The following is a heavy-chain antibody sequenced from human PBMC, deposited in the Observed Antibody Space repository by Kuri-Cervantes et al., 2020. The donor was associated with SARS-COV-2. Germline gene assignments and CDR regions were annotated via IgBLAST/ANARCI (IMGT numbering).Heavy chain of an antibody. V-gene: IGHV3-15*01. CDR1: GFTFSNAW. CDR3: TTSTPDIVATINAFDI. Sequence: GGSLRLSCAASGFTFSNAWMSWVRQAPGKGLEWVGRIKSKTDGGTTDYAAPVKGRFTISRDDSKNTLYLQMNSLKTEDTAVYYCTTSTPDIVATINAFDIWGQGTMVTVSS. D-gene: IGHD5-12*01. J-gene: IGHJ3*02. CDR2: IKSKTDGGTT.